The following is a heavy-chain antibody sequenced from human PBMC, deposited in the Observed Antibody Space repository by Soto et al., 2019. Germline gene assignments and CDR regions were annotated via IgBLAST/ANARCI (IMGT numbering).Heavy chain of an antibody. CDR2: IYWDDDK. V-gene: IGHV2-5*02. CDR1: RFSLSTSGVA. Sequence: QITLKESGPTLVKPTQTLTLTCTLSRFSLSTSGVAVGWIRQPPGKALEWLELIYWDDDKRYCRSMKGRLTITKDPSKNLVVLIMTNMDPENTATYCCAHGLTAPAFDIWGQGTMVTVSS. D-gene: IGHD2-21*02. J-gene: IGHJ3*02. CDR3: AHGLTAPAFDI.